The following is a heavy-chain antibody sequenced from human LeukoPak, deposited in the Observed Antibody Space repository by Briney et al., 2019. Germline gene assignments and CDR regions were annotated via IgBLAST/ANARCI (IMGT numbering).Heavy chain of an antibody. CDR3: AGSYYNVFDY. CDR2: ISGTSTTI. D-gene: IGHD3-10*01. V-gene: IGHV3-48*01. Sequence: PGGSLRLSCAASGFTFSPFSMNWVRQAPGKGLEWVSYISGTSTTIYYADSVKGRFTVSRDNAKTSLYLQMNSLRAEDTAVYYCAGSYYNVFDYWGQGTLVTVSS. CDR1: GFTFSPFS. J-gene: IGHJ4*02.